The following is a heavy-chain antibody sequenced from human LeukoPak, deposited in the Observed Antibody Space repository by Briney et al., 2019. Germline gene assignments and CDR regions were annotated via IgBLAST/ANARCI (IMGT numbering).Heavy chain of an antibody. CDR1: GGSISSGGYY. V-gene: IGHV4-31*03. D-gene: IGHD3-3*02. CDR2: IYYSGST. Sequence: PSQTLSLTCTVSGGSISSGGYYWSWIRQHPGKGLEWIGYIYYSGSTYYNPSLKSRVTMSVDTSKNQFSLRLSSVTAVDTAVYYCARIGPILGAAWVDYWGQGTLVSVSS. CDR3: ARIGPILGAAWVDY. J-gene: IGHJ4*02.